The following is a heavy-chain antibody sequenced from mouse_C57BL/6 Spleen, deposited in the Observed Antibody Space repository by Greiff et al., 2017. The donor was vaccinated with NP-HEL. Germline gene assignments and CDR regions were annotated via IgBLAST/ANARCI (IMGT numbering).Heavy chain of an antibody. CDR1: GFSLTSYA. D-gene: IGHD3-1*01. V-gene: IGHV2-9-1*01. CDR2: IWPGGGT. Sequence: QVQLQQSGPGLVAPSQSLSITCTVSGFSLTSYAISWVRQPPGKGLEWLGVIWPGGGTNYNSALKSRLSISKDNSKSQVFLKMNSLQTDDTAMYYCARSGYAMDYWGQGTSVTVSS. J-gene: IGHJ4*01. CDR3: ARSGYAMDY.